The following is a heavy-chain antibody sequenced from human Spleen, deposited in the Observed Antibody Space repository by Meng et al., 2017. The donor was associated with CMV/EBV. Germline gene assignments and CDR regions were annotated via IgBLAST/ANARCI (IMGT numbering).Heavy chain of an antibody. D-gene: IGHD3-3*01. CDR2: SKSKTNGWTK. J-gene: IGHJ4*02. CDR1: GFTFNNYA. V-gene: IGHV3-15*01. Sequence: GESLKISCAASGFTFNNYAMHWVRQAPGKGMEWVGHSKSKTNGWTKNYAAPMKGRFIISRDDPKDILYLQMTSLKTEYIAVYYWTTNNFWRDYYYIDSWGQGTLVTVSS. CDR3: TTNNFWRDYYYIDS.